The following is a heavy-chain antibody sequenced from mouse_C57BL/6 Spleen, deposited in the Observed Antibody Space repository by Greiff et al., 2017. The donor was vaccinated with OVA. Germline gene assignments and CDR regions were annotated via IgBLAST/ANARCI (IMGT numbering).Heavy chain of an antibody. V-gene: IGHV5-16*01. Sequence: EVMLVESEGGLVQPGSSMKLSCTASGFTFSDYYMAWVRQVPEKGLEWVANINYDGSSTYYLDSLKSRFIISRDNAKNILYLQMSSLKSEDTATYYCARADYDVGEMDYWGQGTSVTVSS. CDR1: GFTFSDYY. D-gene: IGHD2-4*01. J-gene: IGHJ4*01. CDR2: INYDGSST. CDR3: ARADYDVGEMDY.